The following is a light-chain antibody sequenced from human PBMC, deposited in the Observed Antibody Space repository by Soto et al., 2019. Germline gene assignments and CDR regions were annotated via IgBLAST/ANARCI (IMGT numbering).Light chain of an antibody. CDR2: GAS. J-gene: IGKJ1*01. CDR1: QSISIN. V-gene: IGKV3-15*01. CDR3: QQHNNWPPT. Sequence: EIVMTQSPATLSVSPGERVTLSCRASQSISINLAWYHRKPGQSPRLLFSGASTRATGVPVRFSGSGSGTEFTLSIRSLQSKDFAVYFCQQHNNWPPTFGQGTKVEI.